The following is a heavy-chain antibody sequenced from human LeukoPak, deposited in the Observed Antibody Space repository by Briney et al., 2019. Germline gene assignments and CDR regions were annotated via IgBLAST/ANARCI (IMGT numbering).Heavy chain of an antibody. CDR3: AITWWLVGGLDY. J-gene: IGHJ4*02. D-gene: IGHD6-19*01. CDR1: GYTFTSYG. V-gene: IGHV1-18*01. Sequence: ASVKVSCKASGYTFTSYGISWVRQAPGQGLEWMGWISAYNGNTSYAQKLQGRVTMTTDTSTSTAYMGLRSLRSDDTAVYYCAITWWLVGGLDYWGQGTLVTVSS. CDR2: ISAYNGNT.